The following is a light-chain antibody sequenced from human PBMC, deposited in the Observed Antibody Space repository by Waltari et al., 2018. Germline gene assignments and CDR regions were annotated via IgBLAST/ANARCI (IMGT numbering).Light chain of an antibody. J-gene: IGLJ1*01. Sequence: QSALTQPASVSGSPGQSITISCTGTSNDVGGYGYVSWYQQYPGKAPKLIIYEVSLRPSVISTRCSGSKSGNTASLTISGLQAEDEADYYCSSHTATVPHVFGTGTRVTVV. CDR3: SSHTATVPHV. CDR2: EVS. V-gene: IGLV2-14*01. CDR1: SNDVGGYGY.